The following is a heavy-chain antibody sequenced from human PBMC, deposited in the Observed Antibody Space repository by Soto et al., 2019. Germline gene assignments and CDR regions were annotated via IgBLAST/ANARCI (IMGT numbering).Heavy chain of an antibody. CDR2: IIPIFGTA. J-gene: IGHJ2*01. CDR3: AACKGSSRHNWYFDL. CDR1: GGTFSSYA. V-gene: IGHV1-69*01. Sequence: QVQLVQSGAEVKKPGSSVKVSCKASGGTFSSYAISWVRQAPGQGLEWMGGIIPIFGTANYAQKFQGRVRITADESTSAAYMELSSMRSEGTAVYYCAACKGSSRHNWYFDLWGRGTLVTVSS. D-gene: IGHD6-13*01.